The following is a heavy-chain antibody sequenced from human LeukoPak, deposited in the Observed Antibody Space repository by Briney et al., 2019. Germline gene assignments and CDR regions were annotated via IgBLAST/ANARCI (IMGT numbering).Heavy chain of an antibody. CDR1: GDSVSSNSAA. D-gene: IGHD3-22*01. V-gene: IGHV6-1*01. CDR3: ARDRNLRRRYYYDSGAQRRPDAFDI. Sequence: SQTLSLTCALSGDSVSSNSAAWNWIRQSPSRGLEWLGRTYYRSNSYHDYAVSVKSRITINPDTSKNQFSLQLNSVTPEDTAVYYCARDRNLRRRYYYDSGAQRRPDAFDIWGQGTMVTVSS. CDR2: TYYRSNSYH. J-gene: IGHJ3*02.